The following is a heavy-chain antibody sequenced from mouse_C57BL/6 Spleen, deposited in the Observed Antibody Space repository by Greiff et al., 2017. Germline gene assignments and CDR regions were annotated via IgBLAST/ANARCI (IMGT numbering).Heavy chain of an antibody. Sequence: EVKLMESGGGLVKPGGSLKLSCAASGFTFSDYGMHWVRQAPEKGLEWVAYISSGSSTIYYADTVKGRFTISRDNAKNTLFLQITSLRSEDTAMYYCARNPYYGKGYYAMDYWGQGTSVTVSS. J-gene: IGHJ4*01. CDR3: ARNPYYGKGYYAMDY. CDR2: ISSGSSTI. CDR1: GFTFSDYG. V-gene: IGHV5-17*01. D-gene: IGHD2-1*01.